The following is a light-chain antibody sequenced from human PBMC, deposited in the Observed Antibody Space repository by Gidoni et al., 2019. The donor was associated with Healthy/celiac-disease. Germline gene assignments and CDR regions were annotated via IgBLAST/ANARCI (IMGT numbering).Light chain of an antibody. CDR2: GAS. CDR3: QQSYSTLLT. V-gene: IGKV1-39*01. J-gene: IGKJ3*01. Sequence: DIQMTQSPSSLSASVGDRVTITCRASQSISSYLNWYQQKPGKAPKLLIYGASSLQSGVPSKFRCNWFGTDFTLPISSLQPEDFATFYCQQSYSTLLTFGPGTKVDIQ. CDR1: QSISSY.